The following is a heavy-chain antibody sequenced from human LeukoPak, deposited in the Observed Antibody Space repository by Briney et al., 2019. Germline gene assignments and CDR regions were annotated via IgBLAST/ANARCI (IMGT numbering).Heavy chain of an antibody. CDR1: GYTFTGYY. J-gene: IGHJ4*02. V-gene: IGHV1-2*02. CDR2: INPNSGGT. CDR3: ARVRIAVAGTSTDY. Sequence: ASVTVSCKASGYTFTGYYMHWVRQAPGQGLEWMGWINPNSGGTNYAQKFQGRVTMTRDTSISTAYMELSRLRSDDTAVYYCARVRIAVAGTSTDYWGQGTLVTVSS. D-gene: IGHD6-19*01.